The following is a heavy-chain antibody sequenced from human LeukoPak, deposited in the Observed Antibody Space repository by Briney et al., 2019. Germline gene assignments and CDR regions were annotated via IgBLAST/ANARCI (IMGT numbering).Heavy chain of an antibody. CDR3: ARRGIAVAGNDAFDI. D-gene: IGHD6-19*01. CDR2: IYPGDSDT. Sequence: PGESLKISCKGSGYSFTSYWIGWVRQMPGKGLEWMGIIYPGDSDTRYSPSFQGQVTISADKSISTAYLQWSSLKASDTAMYYCARRGIAVAGNDAFDIWGQGTMVTVSS. V-gene: IGHV5-51*01. CDR1: GYSFTSYW. J-gene: IGHJ3*02.